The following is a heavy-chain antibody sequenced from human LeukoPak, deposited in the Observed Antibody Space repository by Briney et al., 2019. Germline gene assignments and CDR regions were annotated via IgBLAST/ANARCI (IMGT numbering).Heavy chain of an antibody. CDR2: LYSGGTT. Sequence: TGGSLRLSCSASGFTFSSYAMHWVRQAPGKGLEWVSVLYSGGTTYYADSVKGRFTISRDNSKNTLYLQMNSLRAEDTAVYYCARGAVAGPYYFDYWGQGTLVTVSS. D-gene: IGHD6-19*01. CDR1: GFTFSSYA. CDR3: ARGAVAGPYYFDY. V-gene: IGHV3-53*01. J-gene: IGHJ4*02.